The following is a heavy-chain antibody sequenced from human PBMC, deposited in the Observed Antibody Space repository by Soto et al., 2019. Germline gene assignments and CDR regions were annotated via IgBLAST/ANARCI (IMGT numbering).Heavy chain of an antibody. D-gene: IGHD1-26*01. CDR3: TQIYGSGSWGWYFHS. J-gene: IGHJ4*02. V-gene: IGHV2-5*02. CDR1: GFSLITGVG. CDR2: IFSDKND. Sequence: QITLKESGPSLVRPTETLTLTCTFSGFSLITGVGVGWVRQPPGKALEWLAVIFSDKNDYYRPSLQTRVTISKDTSEDQVVLILTNMDPEDTATYFCTQIYGSGSWGWYFHSWGQGTLVTVSS.